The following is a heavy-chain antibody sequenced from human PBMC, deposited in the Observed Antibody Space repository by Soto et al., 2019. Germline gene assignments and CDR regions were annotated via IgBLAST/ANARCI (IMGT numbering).Heavy chain of an antibody. J-gene: IGHJ6*02. V-gene: IGHV1-18*01. Sequence: ASVKVSCKASGYTFTSYGISWVRQAPGQGLEWMGWISAYNGNTNYAQKLQGRVTMTTDTSTSTACMELRSLRSDDTAVYYCTRAPPRGYCYGFQARKQPPYYYYGMVVWGQGTTVTVSS. D-gene: IGHD5-18*01. CDR1: GYTFTSYG. CDR2: ISAYNGNT. CDR3: TRAPPRGYCYGFQARKQPPYYYYGMVV.